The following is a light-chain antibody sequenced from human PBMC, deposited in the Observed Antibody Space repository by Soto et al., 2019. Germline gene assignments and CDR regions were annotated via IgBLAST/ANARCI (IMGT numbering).Light chain of an antibody. Sequence: DIQMTQSPSSLSASVGERVTITCRASHGISNYLAWYQQKPGKVPKLLIYAASTLQSGVPSRFSGSGSGTDFTLTISSLQPEDVATYYCQKYNRAPLTFGGGTKVEIK. J-gene: IGKJ4*01. V-gene: IGKV1-27*01. CDR1: HGISNY. CDR3: QKYNRAPLT. CDR2: AAS.